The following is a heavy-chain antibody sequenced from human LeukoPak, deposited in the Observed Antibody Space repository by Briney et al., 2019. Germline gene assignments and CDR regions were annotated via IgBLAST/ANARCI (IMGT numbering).Heavy chain of an antibody. D-gene: IGHD3-10*01. CDR1: GGSISSGDYY. Sequence: PSETLSLTCTVSGGSISSGDYYWSWIRQPPGKGLEWIGYIYYSGSTYYNPSLKSRVTISVDTSKNQFSLKLSSVTAADTAVYYCARGGVLLWFGESPDYGMDVWGQGTTVTVSS. CDR3: ARGGVLLWFGESPDYGMDV. J-gene: IGHJ6*02. V-gene: IGHV4-30-4*01. CDR2: IYYSGST.